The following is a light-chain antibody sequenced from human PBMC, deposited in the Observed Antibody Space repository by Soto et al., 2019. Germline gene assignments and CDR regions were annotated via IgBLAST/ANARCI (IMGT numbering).Light chain of an antibody. V-gene: IGKV1-27*01. CDR2: AAS. Sequence: DIQMTQSPSSLSASVGDRVTITCRASQGISNYVAWYQQKPGQVPKLLMYAASTLQSGVPARFSGSGSGTDFTLTISSLQPEDVAAYYCQKYNSAPLTFGGGTKVEIK. CDR1: QGISNY. CDR3: QKYNSAPLT. J-gene: IGKJ4*01.